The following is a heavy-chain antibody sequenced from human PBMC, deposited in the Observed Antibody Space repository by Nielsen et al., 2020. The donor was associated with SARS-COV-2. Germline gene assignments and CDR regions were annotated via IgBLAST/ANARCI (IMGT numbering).Heavy chain of an antibody. V-gene: IGHV5-51*07. CDR3: VRHTRAISRSIFHCYYGLDV. CDR2: IYPGDSDP. J-gene: IGHJ6*02. Sequence: KVPCKASGYSFISHMIGGVHQMPAKGLACMGFIYPGDSDPRYSTPFEGQVIISADKSTKTAFLQWSTRKSTDRGIYYWVRHTRAISRSIFHCYYGLDVWGQGTTVTVS. CDR1: GYSFISHM. D-gene: IGHD2-21*01.